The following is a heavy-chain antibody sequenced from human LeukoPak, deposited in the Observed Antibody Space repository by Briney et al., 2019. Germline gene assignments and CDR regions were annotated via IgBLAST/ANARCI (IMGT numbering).Heavy chain of an antibody. D-gene: IGHD3-10*01. V-gene: IGHV3-23*01. CDR2: ISGSGGST. J-gene: IGHJ2*01. Sequence: GGSLRLSCAASGFTFSSYAMSWVRQAPGKGLEWVSAISGSGGSTYYADSVKGRFTISRDNSKNTLYLQMNSLRAEDTAVYYCAKDRKTGKVSYWYFDLWGRGTLVTVSS. CDR1: GFTFSSYA. CDR3: AKDRKTGKVSYWYFDL.